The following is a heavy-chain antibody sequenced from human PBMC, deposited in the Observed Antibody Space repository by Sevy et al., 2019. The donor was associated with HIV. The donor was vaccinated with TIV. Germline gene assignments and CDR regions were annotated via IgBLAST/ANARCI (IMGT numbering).Heavy chain of an antibody. J-gene: IGHJ4*02. CDR1: GGSVSSGSYY. CDR3: ARDHGHGGWLVDY. V-gene: IGHV4-61*01. CDR2: IYKSGRT. D-gene: IGHD6-19*01. Sequence: SETLSLTCTVSGGSVSSGSYYWTWIRQPPGKGLEWIGYIYKSGRTSYNPSLKSRVTISVDTSKNQFSLKLSSVTAADTAVYYCARDHGHGGWLVDYWGQGTLVTVSS.